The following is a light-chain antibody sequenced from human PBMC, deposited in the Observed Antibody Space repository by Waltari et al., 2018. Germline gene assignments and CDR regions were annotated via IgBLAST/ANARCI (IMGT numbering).Light chain of an antibody. J-gene: IGKJ5*01. V-gene: IGKV1-9*01. CDR3: QQLKSYPIT. CDR1: QVILGY. Sequence: TQLTQSPSSLSASVGDRVTITCRASQVILGYLAWYQQRPGKAPKFLIYATSTLRSGVPSRFSGSGSGPDFTLTISDLQPEDFATYYCQQLKSYPITFGQGTRLEIK. CDR2: ATS.